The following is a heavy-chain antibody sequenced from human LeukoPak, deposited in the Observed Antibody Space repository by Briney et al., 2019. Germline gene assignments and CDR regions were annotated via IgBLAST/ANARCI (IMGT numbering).Heavy chain of an antibody. J-gene: IGHJ4*02. CDR2: IYATGST. CDR3: ARGANWGSPDY. CDR1: GASISSYY. V-gene: IGHV4-4*07. D-gene: IGHD7-27*01. Sequence: SETLSLTCTVSGASISSYYWSWIRQPAGKGLEWIGRIYATGSTDYNPSLKSRVTMSVATSKNQFSLKLSSVTAADTAVYYCARGANWGSPDYWGQGTLVTVSS.